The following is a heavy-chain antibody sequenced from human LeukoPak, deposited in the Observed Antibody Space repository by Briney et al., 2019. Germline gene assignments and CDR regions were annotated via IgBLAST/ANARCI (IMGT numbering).Heavy chain of an antibody. J-gene: IGHJ3*02. CDR1: GGTFSSYA. D-gene: IGHD1-26*01. CDR3: AREVEGIVGATNAFDI. CDR2: ISAYNGNT. Sequence: ASVKVSCKASGGTFSSYAISWVRQAPGQGLEWMGWISAYNGNTNYAQKLQGRVTMTTDTSTSTAYMELRSLRSDDTAVYYCAREVEGIVGATNAFDIWGQGTMVTVSS. V-gene: IGHV1-18*01.